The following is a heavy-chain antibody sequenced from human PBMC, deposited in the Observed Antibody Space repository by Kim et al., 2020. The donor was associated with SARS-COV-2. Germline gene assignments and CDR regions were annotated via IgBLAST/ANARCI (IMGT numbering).Heavy chain of an antibody. V-gene: IGHV3-23*01. J-gene: IGHJ6*02. D-gene: IGHD5-12*01. CDR3: AKDRRIVATIGSHMDV. CDR2: ISGSGGST. CDR1: GFTFSSYA. Sequence: GGSLRLSCAASGFTFSSYAMSWVRQAPGKGLEWVSAISGSGGSTYYADSVKGRFTISRDNSKNTLYLQMNSLRAEDTAVYYCAKDRRIVATIGSHMDVWGQGTTVTVSS.